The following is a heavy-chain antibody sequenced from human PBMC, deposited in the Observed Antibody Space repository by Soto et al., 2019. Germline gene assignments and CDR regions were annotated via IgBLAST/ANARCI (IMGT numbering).Heavy chain of an antibody. J-gene: IGHJ5*02. CDR3: ARAYGGNPALFDP. CDR2: IYHSGST. Sequence: SETLSLTCAVSGGSISSGGYSWSWIRQPPGKGLEWIGYIYHSGSTYYADSVKGRFTFSRDNSKNTLYLQMNSLRAEDTAVYYCARAYGGNPALFDPWGQGTLVTVSS. V-gene: IGHV4-30-2*01. CDR1: GGSISSGGYS. D-gene: IGHD4-17*01.